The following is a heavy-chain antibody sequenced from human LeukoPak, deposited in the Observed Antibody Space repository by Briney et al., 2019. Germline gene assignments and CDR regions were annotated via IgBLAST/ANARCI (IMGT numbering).Heavy chain of an antibody. CDR3: ASTAVAVAGNRAYYFDY. D-gene: IGHD6-19*01. CDR2: IYTSGST. CDR1: GGSISSYY. V-gene: IGHV4-4*07. Sequence: SETLSLTCTVSGGSISSYYWSWIRQPAGKGLEWIGRIYTSGSTNYNPSLKSRVTMSVDTSKNQFSLKLSSVTAADTAVYYCASTAVAVAGNRAYYFDYWGQRTLVTVSS. J-gene: IGHJ4*02.